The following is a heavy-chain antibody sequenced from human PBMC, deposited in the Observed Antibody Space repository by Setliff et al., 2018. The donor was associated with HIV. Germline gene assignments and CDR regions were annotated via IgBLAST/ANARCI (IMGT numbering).Heavy chain of an antibody. CDR2: INIRSGNT. V-gene: IGHV1-18*01. D-gene: IGHD2-15*01. J-gene: IGHJ3*02. CDR3: ARVRTLDTPVDAFDI. CDR1: GYSFTTSG. Sequence: ASVNVSCKAPGYSFTTSGVSWVRQAPGQGLEWMGWINIRSGNTNYAQKFQGRVTMTTDTSTSTAYMGLRSLGSDDTAVYYCARVRTLDTPVDAFDIWGQGTMVTVSS.